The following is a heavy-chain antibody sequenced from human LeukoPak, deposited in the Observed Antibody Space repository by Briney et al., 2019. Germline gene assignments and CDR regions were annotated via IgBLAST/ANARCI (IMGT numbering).Heavy chain of an antibody. Sequence: PGGSLRLSCTASGFTFSTYWIHWVRQAPGKGLVWVSQIKFDGTLASYADSVKGRFTISRDNANNTLYLLMNSLGTEDTAVYYCVTGHYDSRMYFDLWGRGTLVTVSS. CDR2: IKFDGTLA. CDR1: GFTFSTYW. J-gene: IGHJ2*01. D-gene: IGHD3-16*01. CDR3: VTGHYDSRMYFDL. V-gene: IGHV3-74*01.